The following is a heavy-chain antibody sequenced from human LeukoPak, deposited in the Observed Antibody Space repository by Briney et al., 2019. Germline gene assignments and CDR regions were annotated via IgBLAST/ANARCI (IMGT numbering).Heavy chain of an antibody. Sequence: SETLSLTCTVSGFSVSSGYYWGWIRQPPGKGLEWIGNIYQGGTTHYNPSLKSRVTISVGTSKKQFSLKLTSVTAADTAVYYCARVSIVRGGPDYYFDYWGQGTLVTVSS. CDR2: IYQGGTT. CDR3: ARVSIVRGGPDYYFDY. CDR1: GFSVSSGYY. V-gene: IGHV4-38-2*02. J-gene: IGHJ4*02. D-gene: IGHD3-10*01.